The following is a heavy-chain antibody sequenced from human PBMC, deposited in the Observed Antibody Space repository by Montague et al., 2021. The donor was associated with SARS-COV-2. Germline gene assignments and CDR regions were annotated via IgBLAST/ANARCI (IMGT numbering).Heavy chain of an antibody. CDR2: IRTNGSGK. CDR3: ARDKMLWAAGVGATGSEAGATTEAYDFDY. D-gene: IGHD1-26*01. V-gene: IGHV3-30*04. CDR1: GFPFSTYD. J-gene: IGHJ4*01. Sequence: SLRLSCAASGFPFSTYDMHWVRQAPGKGLEWVADIRTNGSGKHYADSVKGRFTISRDNSKSSLYLKMNSLRAEDTAVYYCARDKMLWAAGVGATGSEAGATTEAYDFDYWGQGTMVTVSS.